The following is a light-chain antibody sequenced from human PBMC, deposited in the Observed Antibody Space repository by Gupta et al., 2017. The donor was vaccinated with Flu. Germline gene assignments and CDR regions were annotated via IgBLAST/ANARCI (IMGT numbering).Light chain of an antibody. CDR2: GKD. J-gene: IGLJ2*01. Sequence: QTVRITCQGDSLRSYYASWYQQKPGQAPVLVSYGKDNRPSGIPDRFSGSSSGNTASLTITGAQAEDEADYYRNCRDSSGNHPIVFGGGTKLTVL. CDR1: SLRSYY. CDR3: NCRDSSGNHPIV. V-gene: IGLV3-19*01.